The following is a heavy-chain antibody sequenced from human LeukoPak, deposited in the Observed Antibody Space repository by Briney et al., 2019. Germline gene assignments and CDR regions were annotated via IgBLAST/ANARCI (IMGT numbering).Heavy chain of an antibody. CDR3: ARVDGSTPQDAFDI. Sequence: GGSLRLSCAASGFTFSDYYMSWIRQAPGKGLEWVSSISSSSSYIYYADSVKGRFTISRDNAKNSLYLQMNSLRAEDTAVYYCARVDGSTPQDAFDIWGQGTMVTVSS. J-gene: IGHJ3*02. D-gene: IGHD5-24*01. V-gene: IGHV3-11*06. CDR2: ISSSSSYI. CDR1: GFTFSDYY.